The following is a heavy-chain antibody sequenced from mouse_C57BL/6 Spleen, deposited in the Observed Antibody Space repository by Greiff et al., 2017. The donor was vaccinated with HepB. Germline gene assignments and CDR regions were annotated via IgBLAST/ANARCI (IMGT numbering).Heavy chain of an antibody. V-gene: IGHV5-6*01. J-gene: IGHJ3*01. CDR2: ISSGGSYT. Sequence: VMLVESGGDLVKPGGSLKLSCAASGFTFSSYGMSWVRQTPDKRLEWVATISSGGSYTYYPDSVKGRFTISRDNAKNTLYLQMSSLKSEDTAMYYCARQGGGFAYWGQGTLVTVSA. CDR1: GFTFSSYG. CDR3: ARQGGGFAY.